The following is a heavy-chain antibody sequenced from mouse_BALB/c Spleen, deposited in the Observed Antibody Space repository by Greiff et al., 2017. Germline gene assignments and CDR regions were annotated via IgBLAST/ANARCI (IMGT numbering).Heavy chain of an antibody. CDR2: ISSGSSTI. J-gene: IGHJ3*01. CDR3: ARGPYGSSYEGAY. CDR1: GFTFSSFG. D-gene: IGHD1-1*01. V-gene: IGHV5-17*02. Sequence: DVQLVESGGGLVQPGGSRKLSCAASGFTFSSFGMHWVRQAPEKGLEWVAYISSGSSTIYYADTVKGRFTISRDNPKNTLFLQMTSLRSEDTAMYYCARGPYGSSYEGAYWGQGTLVTVSA.